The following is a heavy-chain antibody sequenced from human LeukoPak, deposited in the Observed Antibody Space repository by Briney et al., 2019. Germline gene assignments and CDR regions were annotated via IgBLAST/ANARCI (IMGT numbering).Heavy chain of an antibody. J-gene: IGHJ4*02. Sequence: PSETLSLTCTASGGSITTYYWNWIRQPPGKGLEWIGYIYHSEITNYNPSLKSRVTISVDTSKNQFSLKLSSVTAADTAAYYCASTDKGGTGTYWGQGTLVTVSS. V-gene: IGHV4-59*01. CDR3: ASTDKGGTGTY. D-gene: IGHD1-1*01. CDR1: GGSITTYY. CDR2: IYHSEIT.